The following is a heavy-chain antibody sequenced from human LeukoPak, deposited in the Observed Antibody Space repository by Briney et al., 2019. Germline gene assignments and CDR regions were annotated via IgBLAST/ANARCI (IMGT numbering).Heavy chain of an antibody. V-gene: IGHV1-69*06. D-gene: IGHD3-3*02. Sequence: SVKVSCKASGGTFSSYAISWVRQAPGQGLEWMGGIIPIFGTANYAQKFQGRVTITADKSTSTAYMELSSLRSEDTAVYYCARGKLGYYYYHMDAWGKGTTVTVSS. CDR2: IIPIFGTA. CDR3: ARGKLGYYYYHMDA. J-gene: IGHJ6*03. CDR1: GGTFSSYA.